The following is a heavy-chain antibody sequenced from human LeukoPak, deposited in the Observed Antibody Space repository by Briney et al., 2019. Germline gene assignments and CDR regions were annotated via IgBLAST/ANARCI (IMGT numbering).Heavy chain of an antibody. CDR1: GFTFDDYA. Sequence: GGSLRLSCAASGFTFDDYAMHWFRQAPGKGLEWVSGISWNSGSIGYADSVKGRFTISRDNAKNSLYLQMNSLRADDTAVFYCARAPGGYDTSGYYDCWGQGTLVTVSS. J-gene: IGHJ4*02. CDR3: ARAPGGYDTSGYYDC. CDR2: ISWNSGSI. V-gene: IGHV3-9*01. D-gene: IGHD3-22*01.